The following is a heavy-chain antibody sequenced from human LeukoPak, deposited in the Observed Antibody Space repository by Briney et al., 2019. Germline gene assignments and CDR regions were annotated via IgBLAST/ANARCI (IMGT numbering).Heavy chain of an antibody. CDR2: INPNSGGT. D-gene: IGHD3-3*01. Sequence: ASVKVSCKASGYTFTGYYMHWVRQAPGQGLEWMGWINPNSGGTNYAQKFQGRVTITADKSTSTAYMELSSLRSEDTAVYYCAGGTYYDFWSGYYRHYYYYIDVWGKGTTVTVSS. CDR1: GYTFTGYY. V-gene: IGHV1-2*02. CDR3: AGGTYYDFWSGYYRHYYYYIDV. J-gene: IGHJ6*03.